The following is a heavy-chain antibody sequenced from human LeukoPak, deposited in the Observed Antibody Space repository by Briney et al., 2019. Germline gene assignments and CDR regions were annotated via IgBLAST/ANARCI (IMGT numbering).Heavy chain of an antibody. CDR2: ISSSSSYI. J-gene: IGHJ4*02. Sequence: GGSLRLSCAASGFTFSSYSMNWVRQAPGKGLEWVSSISSSSSYIYYADSVKGRFTISRDNAKNSLYLQMNSLRAEDTAVYYCARDLVESGYGSSAYWGQGTLVTVSS. CDR3: ARDLVESGYGSSAY. D-gene: IGHD5-12*01. V-gene: IGHV3-21*01. CDR1: GFTFSSYS.